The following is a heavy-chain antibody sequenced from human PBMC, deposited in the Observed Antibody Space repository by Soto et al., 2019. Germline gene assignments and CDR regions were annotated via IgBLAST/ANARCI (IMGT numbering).Heavy chain of an antibody. D-gene: IGHD3-3*01. J-gene: IGHJ5*02. V-gene: IGHV4-34*01. CDR3: ARGRAAVLRFLEWSNWFDP. Sequence: QVQLQQWGAGLLKPSETLSLTCAVYGGSFSGYYWSWIRQPPGKGPEWIGEINHSGSTNYNPSLKSRVTISVDTSKNQFSLKLSSVTAADTAVYYCARGRAAVLRFLEWSNWFDPWGQGTLVTVSS. CDR1: GGSFSGYY. CDR2: INHSGST.